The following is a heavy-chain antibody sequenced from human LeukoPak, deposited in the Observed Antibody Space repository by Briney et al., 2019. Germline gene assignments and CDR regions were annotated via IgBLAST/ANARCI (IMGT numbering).Heavy chain of an antibody. V-gene: IGHV3-23*01. D-gene: IGHD2-15*01. CDR3: AKVLASRYCSGGSCYDGFDY. CDR2: ISGSGGST. J-gene: IGHJ4*02. Sequence: QPGGSLRLSCAASGFTFSSYAMSWVRQAPGKGLEWVSAISGSGGSTYYVDSVKGRFTISRDNSKNTLYLQMNSLRAEDTAVYYCAKVLASRYCSGGSCYDGFDYWGQGTLVTVSS. CDR1: GFTFSSYA.